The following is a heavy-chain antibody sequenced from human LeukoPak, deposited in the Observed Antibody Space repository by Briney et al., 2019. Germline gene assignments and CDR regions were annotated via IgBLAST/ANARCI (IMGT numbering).Heavy chain of an antibody. V-gene: IGHV4-59*01. CDR1: GGSLDSYY. CDR2: VFYSGPT. D-gene: IGHD1-26*01. Sequence: SETLSLTCTVSGGSLDSYYWSWIRQPPGEGLQWIGYVFYSGPTNYDASLKSRVAISVDRSKNQFSLKLTSVSAADTAVYYCAGRSARYFGSWGQGTPVTVSS. CDR3: AGRSARYFGS. J-gene: IGHJ4*02.